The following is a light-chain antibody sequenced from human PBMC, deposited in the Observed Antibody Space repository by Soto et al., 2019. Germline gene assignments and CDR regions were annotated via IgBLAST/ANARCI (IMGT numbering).Light chain of an antibody. J-gene: IGLJ2*01. Sequence: QSVLTQSPSASASLGASVKLTCTLSSGHSSYAIAWHQQQPEKGPRYLMKLNSDGSHSKGDGIPDRFSGSGSGAERYLTISSLQSEDEADYYCQTWGTGGVVFGGGTKLTVL. CDR2: LNSDGSH. V-gene: IGLV4-69*01. CDR3: QTWGTGGVV. CDR1: SGHSSYA.